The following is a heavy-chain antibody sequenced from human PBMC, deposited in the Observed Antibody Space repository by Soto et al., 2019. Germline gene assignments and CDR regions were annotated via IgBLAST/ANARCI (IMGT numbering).Heavy chain of an antibody. CDR2: IYSGDST. CDR1: GFTVSSNY. V-gene: IGHV3-53*01. Sequence: PGGSLRLSCAASGFTVSSNYMSWVRQTPGKGLEWVSVIYSGDSTYYADSVKGRFTISRDNSKNTLYLQMNSLRAEDTAVYYCARDLPDDSSGYYYGYWGQGTLVTVSS. CDR3: ARDLPDDSSGYYYGY. J-gene: IGHJ4*02. D-gene: IGHD3-22*01.